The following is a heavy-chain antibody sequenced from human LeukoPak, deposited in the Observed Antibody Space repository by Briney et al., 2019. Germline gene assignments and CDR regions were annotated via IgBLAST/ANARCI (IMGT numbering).Heavy chain of an antibody. J-gene: IGHJ4*02. Sequence: GALRLSCAASGFTFSDYYMSWIRQAPGKGLEWVSYISNSGTIIYYADSVKGRFTISRDNAKNSLSLQMNSLRVEDTAVYYCSRRAMLEFYFDYWGQGTLVTVSS. CDR1: GFTFSDYY. V-gene: IGHV3-11*04. CDR2: ISNSGTII. CDR3: SRRAMLEFYFDY. D-gene: IGHD2/OR15-2a*01.